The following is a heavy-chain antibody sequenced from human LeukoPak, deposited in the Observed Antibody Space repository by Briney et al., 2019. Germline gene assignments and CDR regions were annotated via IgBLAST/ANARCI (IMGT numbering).Heavy chain of an antibody. CDR2: ISSSGSTI. CDR1: GFTFSSYE. D-gene: IGHD6-13*01. CDR3: ARDQAAAGSRYYYMDV. J-gene: IGHJ6*03. Sequence: PGGSLRLSCAASGFTFSSYEMNWVRQAPGKGLEWVSYISSSGSTIYYADSVKGRFTISRDNAKNSLYLQMNSLRAEDTAVYYCARDQAAAGSRYYYMDVWGKGTTVTISS. V-gene: IGHV3-48*03.